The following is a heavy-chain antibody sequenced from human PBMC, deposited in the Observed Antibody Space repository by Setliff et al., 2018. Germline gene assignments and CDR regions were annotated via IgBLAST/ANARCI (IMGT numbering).Heavy chain of an antibody. J-gene: IGHJ6*03. CDR3: ARGALVLQFLEWLPRFYYMDV. D-gene: IGHD3-3*01. CDR2: INTNTGNP. V-gene: IGHV7-4-1*02. CDR1: GYTFRSYG. Sequence: ASVKVSCKASGYTFRSYGINWVRQAPGQGLEWMGWINTNTGNPTYAQGFTGRFVFSLDTSVTTVYMELSSLRSEDTAVYFCARGALVLQFLEWLPRFYYMDVWGKGTTVTVSS.